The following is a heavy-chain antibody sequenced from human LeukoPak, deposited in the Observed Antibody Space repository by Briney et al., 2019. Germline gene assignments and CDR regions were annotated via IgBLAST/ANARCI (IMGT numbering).Heavy chain of an antibody. D-gene: IGHD3-9*01. CDR3: ARSQFRYFDQDVFNI. Sequence: PGGSLRLSCAASGFTFSSYSMNWVRQAPGKGLEWVSSISSSSSYIYYADSVKGRFTISRDNAKNSLYLQMNSLRAEDTAVYYCARSQFRYFDQDVFNIGAKGTMAT. CDR1: GFTFSSYS. CDR2: ISSSSSYI. V-gene: IGHV3-21*01. J-gene: IGHJ3*02.